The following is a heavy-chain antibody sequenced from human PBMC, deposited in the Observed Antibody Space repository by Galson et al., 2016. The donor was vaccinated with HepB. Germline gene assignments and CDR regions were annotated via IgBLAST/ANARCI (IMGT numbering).Heavy chain of an antibody. CDR3: ARAYSRLGRWRLLYYFDY. V-gene: IGHV3-7*01. CDR2: INQDGSEK. Sequence: SLRLSCAASGFTFSSYWMSWVSQAPGKGLEWVANINQDGSEKYYVDSVKGRFTISRDNAKNSLYLQMNSLRAEDTAVYYCARAYSRLGRWRLLYYFDYWGRGTLVTVSS. J-gene: IGHJ4*02. CDR1: GFTFSSYW. D-gene: IGHD2/OR15-2a*01.